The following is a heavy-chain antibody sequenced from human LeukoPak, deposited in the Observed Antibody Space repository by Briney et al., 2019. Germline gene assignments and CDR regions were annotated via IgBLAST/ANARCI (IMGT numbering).Heavy chain of an antibody. D-gene: IGHD3-22*01. CDR3: ARGMYYYDTSGSSDWYFDL. V-gene: IGHV1-46*01. CDR1: GYTFTRYY. Sequence: ASVKVSCKASGYTFTRYYMHWVRQAPGQGLEWMAIINPSGGSTSYAQKFQGRVTMTRDTSTSTVYMELSSLRSEDTAVYYCARGMYYYDTSGSSDWYFDLWGRGTLVTVSS. CDR2: INPSGGST. J-gene: IGHJ2*01.